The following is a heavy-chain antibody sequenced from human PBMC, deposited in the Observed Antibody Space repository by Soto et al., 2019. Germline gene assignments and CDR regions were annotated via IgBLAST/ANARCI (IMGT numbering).Heavy chain of an antibody. V-gene: IGHV4-4*02. D-gene: IGHD3-10*01. CDR1: GGSISSSNW. CDR3: ARRWGEGRVDY. Sequence: QVQLQESGPGLVKPSGTLSLTCAVSGGSISSSNWWSWVRQPPGKGLQWIGEIYHSGSTNYIPSPKXRXTXSXXKTRNHFSLKLSSVTAADTAVYYCARRWGEGRVDYWGQGTLVTVSS. CDR2: IYHSGST. J-gene: IGHJ4*02.